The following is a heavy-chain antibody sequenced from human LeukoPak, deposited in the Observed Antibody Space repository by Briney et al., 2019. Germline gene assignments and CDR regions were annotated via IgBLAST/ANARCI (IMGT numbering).Heavy chain of an antibody. J-gene: IGHJ4*02. CDR3: ARERPSKCYFDY. CDR1: GYTFINYY. Sequence: ASVKVSCKASGYTFINYYVHWGRQAPGQGPEYMGIINPSAGNTKYAQKFQGRITMPRDTSTTTVYMELSSRVYEDTAVYYCARERPSKCYFDYWGQGTLVTVSS. V-gene: IGHV1-46*01. CDR2: INPSAGNT.